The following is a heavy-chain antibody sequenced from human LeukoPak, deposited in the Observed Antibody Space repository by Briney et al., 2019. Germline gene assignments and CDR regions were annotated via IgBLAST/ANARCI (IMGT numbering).Heavy chain of an antibody. CDR2: INPSGGST. V-gene: IGHV1-46*01. Sequence: ASVKVSCKASGYTFTSYYMHWVRQAPGQGLEWMGIINPSGGSTSYAQKFQGRVTMTRDMSTSTVYMELSSLRSEDTAVCYCARGVVGATEWFDPWGQGTLVTVSS. CDR1: GYTFTSYY. CDR3: ARGVVGATEWFDP. D-gene: IGHD1-26*01. J-gene: IGHJ5*02.